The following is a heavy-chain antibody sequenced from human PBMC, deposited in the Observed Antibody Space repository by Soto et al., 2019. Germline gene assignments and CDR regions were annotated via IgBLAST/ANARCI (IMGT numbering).Heavy chain of an antibody. D-gene: IGHD3-22*01. CDR1: GYTFTSYG. J-gene: IGHJ5*02. CDR3: ARGQVVNFDNWFDP. CDR2: INPYSGHT. Sequence: QIQLVQSRAEVKKPGTSVKVSCKASGYTFTSYGISWVRQAPGQGLEWMGWINPYSGHTNYAQNLQDRATMTTDTSTNTAYMELKSLRSDDTAVYFCARGQVVNFDNWFDPWGQGTLVTVSS. V-gene: IGHV1-18*04.